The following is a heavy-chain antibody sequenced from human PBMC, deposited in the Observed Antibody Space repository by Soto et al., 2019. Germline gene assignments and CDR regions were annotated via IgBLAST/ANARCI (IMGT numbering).Heavy chain of an antibody. CDR1: GFTVDDYA. J-gene: IGHJ4*02. CDR2: ISWNSETI. D-gene: IGHD4-17*01. CDR3: AKDMKWGGMTTIHYFDS. Sequence: GGSLRLSCAASGFTVDDYAMHWVRQAPGKGLEWVSGISWNSETIDYADSVKGRFTISKDNAKSSLFLQMNSLRPDDTALYYCAKDMKWGGMTTIHYFDSWGQGTLVTVSS. V-gene: IGHV3-9*01.